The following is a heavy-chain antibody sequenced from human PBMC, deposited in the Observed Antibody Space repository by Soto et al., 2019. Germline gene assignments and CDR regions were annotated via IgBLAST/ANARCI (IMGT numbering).Heavy chain of an antibody. CDR1: GGSFSGYY. CDR2: INHSGST. J-gene: IGHJ5*01. Sequence: SETLSLTCAVYGGSFSGYYWSWIRQPPGKGLEWIGEINHSGSTNYNPSLKSRVTISVDTSKNQFSLKLSSVTAADTVVYYCARRMTAAALCFDFRAQRTL. D-gene: IGHD6-13*01. CDR3: ARRMTAAALCFDF. V-gene: IGHV4-34*01.